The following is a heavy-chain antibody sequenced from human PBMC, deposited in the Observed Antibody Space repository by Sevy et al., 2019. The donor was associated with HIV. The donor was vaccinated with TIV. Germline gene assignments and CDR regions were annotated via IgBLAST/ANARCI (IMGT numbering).Heavy chain of an antibody. J-gene: IGHJ1*01. CDR1: GFSLNTYW. V-gene: IGHV3-7*01. CDR2: IKQDGSVT. D-gene: IGHD1-1*01. CDR3: ALERLSSNVAEYFQN. Sequence: GGSLRLSCAASGFSLNTYWMSWVRQAPGKGLEWVANIKQDGSVTYYVDSVKGRFTISRDNARNFLYLQMNSLRAEDTAVYYCALERLSSNVAEYFQNWGQGTLVTVSS.